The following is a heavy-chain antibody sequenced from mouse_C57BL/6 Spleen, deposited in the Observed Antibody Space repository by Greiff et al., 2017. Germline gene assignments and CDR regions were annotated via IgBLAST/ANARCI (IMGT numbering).Heavy chain of an antibody. CDR3: AREGRHSGTDY. CDR1: GYTFTSYG. V-gene: IGHV1-81*01. D-gene: IGHD4-1*01. CDR2: IYPRSGNT. J-gene: IGHJ2*01. Sequence: QVQLQQSGAELARPGASVKLSCKASGYTFTSYGISWVKQRPGQGLEWIGEIYPRSGNTYYNEKFKGKATLTADKSSSTSYMELLSLTSEDSAVYFCAREGRHSGTDYWGQGTTLTVSS.